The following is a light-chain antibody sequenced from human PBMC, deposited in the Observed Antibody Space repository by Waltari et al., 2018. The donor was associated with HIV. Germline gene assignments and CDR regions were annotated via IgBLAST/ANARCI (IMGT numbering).Light chain of an antibody. V-gene: IGLV1-47*01. CDR3: AAWDHDLSAVL. Sequence: QSVLTQAPSTSETPGQRVPISCSGSTPNIGRSYVYWYHQLPGTAPKLLIYRNYQRPSGVPDRFSGSKSGTSASLAISGLRPEDEGDYFCAAWDHDLSAVLFGGGTKLTVL. CDR1: TPNIGRSY. J-gene: IGLJ2*01. CDR2: RNY.